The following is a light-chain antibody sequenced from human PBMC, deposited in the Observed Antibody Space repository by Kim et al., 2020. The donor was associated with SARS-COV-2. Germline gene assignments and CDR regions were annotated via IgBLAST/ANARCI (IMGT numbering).Light chain of an antibody. J-gene: IGKJ1*01. V-gene: IGKV1-27*01. CDR1: QGISSS. Sequence: ASVGDRVTITCRASQGISSSLGWYQQNPGKAPMLLIYAASALQAGVPSRFSCSGSGTDFTLTISSLQPEDVATYYCQKYDSAPWTFGQGTKVDIK. CDR3: QKYDSAPWT. CDR2: AAS.